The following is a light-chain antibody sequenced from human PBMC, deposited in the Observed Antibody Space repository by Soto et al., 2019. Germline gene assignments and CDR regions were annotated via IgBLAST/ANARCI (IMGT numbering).Light chain of an antibody. Sequence: EIELTQSPVTLSLSPGEGATLSCRASQSVNTFLAWYQQTPGQAPRLLIYSASRRPTDIPVRFSGSGSGAEFTLTISSLQSEDFAIYYCQQYNNLPPTFGQGTKVEVK. J-gene: IGKJ1*01. V-gene: IGKV3-15*01. CDR2: SAS. CDR3: QQYNNLPPT. CDR1: QSVNTF.